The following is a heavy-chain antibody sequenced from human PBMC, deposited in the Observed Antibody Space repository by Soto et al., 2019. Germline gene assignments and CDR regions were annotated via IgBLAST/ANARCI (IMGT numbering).Heavy chain of an antibody. V-gene: IGHV3-7*03. CDR2: IKQDGSEK. CDR1: GFTFSSYW. J-gene: IGHJ6*02. Sequence: SGSLRLSCAASGFTFSSYWMSWVRQAPGKGLEWVANIKQDGSEKYYVDSVKGRFTISRDNAKNSLYLQMNSLRAEDTAVYYCARDGEANIVVVPAAIWSYYYYYGMDVWGQGTTVTVSS. CDR3: ARDGEANIVVVPAAIWSYYYYYGMDV. D-gene: IGHD2-2*02.